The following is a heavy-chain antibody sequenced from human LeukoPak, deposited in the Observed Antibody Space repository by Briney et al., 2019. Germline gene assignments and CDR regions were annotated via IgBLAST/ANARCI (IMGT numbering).Heavy chain of an antibody. V-gene: IGHV3-30*18. J-gene: IGHJ4*02. CDR2: ISFDGSNK. CDR3: AKSRPEHEFSFFDY. Sequence: PGGALRLSCAASGFTVSSYAMHWVRQAPGKGLEWVAIISFDGSNKYYTESVKGRFTISRDNSKNTLYLQMNSLRAEDTAVYYCAKSRPEHEFSFFDYWGQGTLVTVSS. D-gene: IGHD1/OR15-1a*01. CDR1: GFTVSSYA.